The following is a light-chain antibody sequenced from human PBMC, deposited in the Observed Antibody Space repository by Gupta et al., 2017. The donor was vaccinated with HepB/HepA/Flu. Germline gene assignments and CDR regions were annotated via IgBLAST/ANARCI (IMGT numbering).Light chain of an antibody. Sequence: QSALTQAASVSGSPGQSITMSCTATNSDVANYDRVSWYQQHPGKAPKLIIYGVTQRPSGISYRFSGSKSGNTASLTISVLQAEDEADYFCCSYATGGTLVFGGGTKLTVL. CDR3: CSYATGGTLV. CDR1: NSDVANYDR. J-gene: IGLJ2*01. CDR2: GVT. V-gene: IGLV2-23*02.